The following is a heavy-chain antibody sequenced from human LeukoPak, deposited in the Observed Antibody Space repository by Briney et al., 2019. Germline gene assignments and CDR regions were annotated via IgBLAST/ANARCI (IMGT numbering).Heavy chain of an antibody. V-gene: IGHV4-61*08. CDR1: GGSISSGGYY. CDR3: ARHRQDIVATAYDY. D-gene: IGHD5-12*01. CDR2: IYYSGST. J-gene: IGHJ4*02. Sequence: SETLSLTCTVSGGSISSGGYYWSWIRQPPGKGLEWIGYIYYSGSTNYNPSLKSRVTISVDTSKNQFSLKLSSVTAADTAVYYCARHRQDIVATAYDYWGQGTLVTVSS.